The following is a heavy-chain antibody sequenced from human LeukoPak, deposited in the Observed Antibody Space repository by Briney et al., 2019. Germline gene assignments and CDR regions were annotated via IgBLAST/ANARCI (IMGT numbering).Heavy chain of an antibody. D-gene: IGHD6-25*01. Sequence: AGRSLRLSCAASGFTFSTYAMHWVRQAPGKGLEWVAVISYDGSSKYYADSVKGRFTISRDNSKNTLYLQMNSLRAEDTAVYYCAKSVDSSGHDAFDIWGQGTMVTVSS. CDR2: ISYDGSSK. CDR1: GFTFSTYA. V-gene: IGHV3-30*04. J-gene: IGHJ3*02. CDR3: AKSVDSSGHDAFDI.